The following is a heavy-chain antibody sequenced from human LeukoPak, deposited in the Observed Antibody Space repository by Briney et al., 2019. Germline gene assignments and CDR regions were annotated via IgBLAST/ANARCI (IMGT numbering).Heavy chain of an antibody. CDR2: ISGSGGST. J-gene: IGHJ5*02. CDR1: GFTFSSYA. CDR3: AKVGYSSSSGWFDP. V-gene: IGHV3-23*01. Sequence: GGSLRLSCAASGFTFSSYAMSWVRQAPGKGLEWVSAISGSGGSTYYADSVKGRFTISRDNSKNTPYLQMNSLRAEDTAVYYCAKVGYSSSSGWFDPWGQGTLVTVSS. D-gene: IGHD6-6*01.